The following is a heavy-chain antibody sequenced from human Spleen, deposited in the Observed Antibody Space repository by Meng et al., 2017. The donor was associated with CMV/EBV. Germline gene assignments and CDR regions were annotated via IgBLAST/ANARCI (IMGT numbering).Heavy chain of an antibody. CDR1: GYYFTDYY. V-gene: IGHV1-69*05. Sequence: SVKVSCKASGYYFTDYYIHWVRQAPGQGLEWMGGIIPIFGTTNYAQKFQGRVTITTDESTSTAYMELSSLRSEDTAVYYCARGVEMAIMQLDYWGQGTLVTVSS. D-gene: IGHD5-24*01. J-gene: IGHJ4*02. CDR2: IIPIFGTT. CDR3: ARGVEMAIMQLDY.